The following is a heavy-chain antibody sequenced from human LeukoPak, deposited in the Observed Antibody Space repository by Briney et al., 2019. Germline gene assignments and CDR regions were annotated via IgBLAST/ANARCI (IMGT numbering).Heavy chain of an antibody. CDR1: GGTFISYA. V-gene: IGHV1-69*13. CDR3: TRPNYDILTGYIYYFDY. D-gene: IGHD3-9*01. CDR2: IIPIFGTA. J-gene: IGHJ4*02. Sequence: SVKVSCKASGGTFISYAISWVRQAPGQGLEWMGGIIPIFGTANYAQKFQGRVTITADESTSTAYMELSSLRSEDTAVYYCTRPNYDILTGYIYYFDYWGQGTLVTVSS.